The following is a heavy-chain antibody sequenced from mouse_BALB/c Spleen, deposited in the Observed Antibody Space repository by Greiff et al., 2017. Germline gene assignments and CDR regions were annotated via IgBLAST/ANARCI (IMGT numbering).Heavy chain of an antibody. D-gene: IGHD1-2*01. CDR1: GYAFSSSW. Sequence: VQLVESGPELVKPGASVKISCKASGYAFSSSWMNWVKQRPGQGLEWIGRIYPGDGDTNYNGKFKGKATLTADKSSSTAYMQLSSLTSVDSAVYYCAREGNSLLRPFDYWGQGTTLTVSS. CDR3: AREGNSLLRPFDY. CDR2: IYPGDGDT. J-gene: IGHJ2*01. V-gene: IGHV1-82*01.